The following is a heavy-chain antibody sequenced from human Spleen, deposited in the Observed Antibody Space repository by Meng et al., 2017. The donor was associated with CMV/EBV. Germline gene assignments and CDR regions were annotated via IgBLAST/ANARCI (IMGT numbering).Heavy chain of an antibody. CDR2: MVGRGGST. V-gene: IGHV3-23*01. CDR1: GFSFSSYA. Sequence: GESLKISCAASGFSFSSYAKSWVRQAPGKGLEWVSGMVGRGGSTNYADSVKGRFTISRDTSKNMLYLQMNSLRAEDTALYYCAKESAVTGAFDIWGQGTMVTVSS. D-gene: IGHD4-11*01. CDR3: AKESAVTGAFDI. J-gene: IGHJ3*02.